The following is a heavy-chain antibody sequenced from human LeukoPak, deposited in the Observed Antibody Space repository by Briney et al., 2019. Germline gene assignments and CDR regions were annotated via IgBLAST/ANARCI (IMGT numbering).Heavy chain of an antibody. Sequence: GGSLRLSCAASGFTFSSYSMNWVRQAPGKGLEWVSYISGSSSTIYYADSVKGRFTISRDNAKNSLYLQMNSLRAEDTAVYYCARDLRGYSYGNTFDYWGQGTLVTVSS. D-gene: IGHD5-18*01. CDR3: ARDLRGYSYGNTFDY. V-gene: IGHV3-48*01. J-gene: IGHJ4*02. CDR2: ISGSSSTI. CDR1: GFTFSSYS.